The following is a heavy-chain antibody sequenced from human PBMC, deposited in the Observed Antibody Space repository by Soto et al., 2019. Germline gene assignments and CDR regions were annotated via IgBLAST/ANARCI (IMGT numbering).Heavy chain of an antibody. CDR2: IYWDGDE. J-gene: IGHJ4*02. V-gene: IGHV2-5*02. CDR1: GFSLNTKGVA. CDR3: AHTLQELILVGVRYSGHFDY. Sequence: QITLKESGPALVKPTQTLTLTCTFSGFSLNTKGVAVGWIRQPPGKALEWLAHIYWDGDERYSPFLKTRLTVTKDTSKIQVVLTMTNMDPLDTATYFCAHTLQELILVGVRYSGHFDYWGQGILVTVSS. D-gene: IGHD2-15*01.